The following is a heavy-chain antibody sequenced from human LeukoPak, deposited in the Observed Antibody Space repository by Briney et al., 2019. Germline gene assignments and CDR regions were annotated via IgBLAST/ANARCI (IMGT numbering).Heavy chain of an antibody. J-gene: IGHJ4*02. CDR1: GGSISSGSYY. D-gene: IGHD3-10*01. CDR3: ARRAYGSGSFNRYHFDY. V-gene: IGHV4-61*02. CDR2: IYSSGST. Sequence: SQTLSLTCTVSGGSISSGSYYWSWIRQPAGKGLEWIGRIYSSGSTNYNSSLKSRVTISVDTSSNQFSLKLNSVTAADTAVYYCARRAYGSGSFNRYHFDYWGQGTLVAVSS.